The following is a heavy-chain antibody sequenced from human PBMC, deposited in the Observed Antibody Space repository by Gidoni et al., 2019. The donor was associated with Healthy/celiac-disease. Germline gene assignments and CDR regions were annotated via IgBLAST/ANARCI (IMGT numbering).Heavy chain of an antibody. J-gene: IGHJ4*02. Sequence: QVHLVQSGAEVKKPGSSVQVPCKASGGTFSSYAISWVRQAPGQGLEWMGGVIPIFGTANYAQKFRSKVTITADESTSTAYMELSSLRSEDTAVYYCARDSAAVRGVIWGPRKFDYWGQGTLVTVSS. D-gene: IGHD3-10*01. CDR3: ARDSAAVRGVIWGPRKFDY. CDR1: GGTFSSYA. V-gene: IGHV1-69*12. CDR2: VIPIFGTA.